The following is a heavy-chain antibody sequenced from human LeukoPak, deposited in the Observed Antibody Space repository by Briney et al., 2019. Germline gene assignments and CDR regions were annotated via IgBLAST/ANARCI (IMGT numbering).Heavy chain of an antibody. Sequence: PGGSLRLSCAASGFTFSSYGMHWVRQAPGKGLEWVAVIWYDGSNKYYADSVKGRFTISRDDSKNTLYLQMNSLRAEDTAVYYCAREGSEVLRFLEWLLGFFDYWGQGTLVTVSS. CDR3: AREGSEVLRFLEWLLGFFDY. V-gene: IGHV3-33*01. CDR2: IWYDGSNK. CDR1: GFTFSSYG. J-gene: IGHJ4*02. D-gene: IGHD3-3*01.